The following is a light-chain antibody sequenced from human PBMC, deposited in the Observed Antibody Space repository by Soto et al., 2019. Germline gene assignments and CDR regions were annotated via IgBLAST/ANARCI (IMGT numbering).Light chain of an antibody. Sequence: QSVLTQPPSVSGAPGQRVTISCTGSASNIGAGYDVHWYQQLPGTAPKLLIYGNHRRPSGVPDRFSGSKSGTSASLAITGLQAEDEADYYCQSFDSSLGGSVFGGGTQLTVL. CDR1: ASNIGAGYD. CDR3: QSFDSSLGGSV. CDR2: GNH. V-gene: IGLV1-40*01. J-gene: IGLJ3*02.